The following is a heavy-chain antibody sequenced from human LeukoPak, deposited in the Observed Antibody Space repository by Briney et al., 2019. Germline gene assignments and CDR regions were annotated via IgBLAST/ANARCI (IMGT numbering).Heavy chain of an antibody. J-gene: IGHJ5*02. V-gene: IGHV3-7*01. Sequence: VGSLRLSCKFSGFAFGNYWMSWVRQTPGKGLEWVANIKQDGSQKYYVDSVKGRFTISRDNAKNSLYLQMNSLRAEDTAVYYCARGQTTFDPWGQGTLVTVSS. CDR3: ARGQTTFDP. CDR2: IKQDGSQK. CDR1: GFAFGNYW. D-gene: IGHD1-7*01.